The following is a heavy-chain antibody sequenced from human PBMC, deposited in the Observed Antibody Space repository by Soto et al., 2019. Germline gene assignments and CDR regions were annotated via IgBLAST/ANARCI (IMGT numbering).Heavy chain of an antibody. CDR2: VYYSGST. J-gene: IGHJ4*02. Sequence: LETLSLTCTVAGVSISSYYWILIRQPPGKGLELIGYVYYSGSTNYNPSLRSRVNISVDTSKNQLSLKMSSVTAADTAVYYCARDPGSWYFDSWGQGILVTVSS. V-gene: IGHV4-59*01. D-gene: IGHD3-10*01. CDR1: GVSISSYY. CDR3: ARDPGSWYFDS.